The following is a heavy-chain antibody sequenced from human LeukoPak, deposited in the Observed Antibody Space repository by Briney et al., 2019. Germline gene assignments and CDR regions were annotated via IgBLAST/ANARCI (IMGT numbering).Heavy chain of an antibody. J-gene: IGHJ4*02. V-gene: IGHV4-30-4*02. CDR2: VYYTGST. D-gene: IGHD1-14*01. CDR1: GASVYSGNHY. Sequence: SETLSLTCTVSGASVYSGNHYWTWTRHFPGKGLEWMGNVYYTGSTNYNPSLKSRLSFSLDTSTNQFFLNLTSVTAGDTAVYHCAREDTGGTFDYWGQGSLVTVSS. CDR3: AREDTGGTFDY.